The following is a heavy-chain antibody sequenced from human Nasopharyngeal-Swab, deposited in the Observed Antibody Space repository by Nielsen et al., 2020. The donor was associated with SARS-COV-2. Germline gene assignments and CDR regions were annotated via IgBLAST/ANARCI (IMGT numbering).Heavy chain of an antibody. V-gene: IGHV5-51*01. CDR2: IYPGDSDT. D-gene: IGHD3-22*01. Sequence: GESLKISCKGSGYSFTSYWIGWVRQMPGKGLEWMGIIYPGDSDTRYSPSFQGQVTISADKSISTAYLQWSSLEASDTAMYYCARFTPYDSSGYYSLYYYYMDVWGKGTTVTVSS. CDR1: GYSFTSYW. CDR3: ARFTPYDSSGYYSLYYYYMDV. J-gene: IGHJ6*03.